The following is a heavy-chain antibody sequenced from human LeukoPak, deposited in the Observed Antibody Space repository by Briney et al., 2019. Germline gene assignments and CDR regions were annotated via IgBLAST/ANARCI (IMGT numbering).Heavy chain of an antibody. CDR3: ARVRSCSSTSCYGGYYYYYMDV. Sequence: GGSLRLSCAASGFTFSSYWMSWVRQAPGKGLEWVANIKQDGSEKYYVDSVKGRFTISRDNAKNSLYLQMNSLRAEDTAVYYCARVRSCSSTSCYGGYYYYYMDVWGKGTTVTISS. CDR1: GFTFSSYW. CDR2: IKQDGSEK. V-gene: IGHV3-7*01. J-gene: IGHJ6*03. D-gene: IGHD2-2*01.